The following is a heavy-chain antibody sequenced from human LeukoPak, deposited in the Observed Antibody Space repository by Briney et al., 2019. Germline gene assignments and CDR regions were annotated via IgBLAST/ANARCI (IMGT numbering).Heavy chain of an antibody. V-gene: IGHV3-30*02. J-gene: IGHJ3*02. D-gene: IGHD5-18*01. CDR1: GFTFSSYG. CDR3: AKEWRGIQLRLGIDAFDI. Sequence: GGSLRLSCAASGFTFSSYGMHWVRQAPGKGLEWVAFIRYDGSNKYYADSVKGRFTISRDNSKNTLYLQMNSLRAEDTAVYYCAKEWRGIQLRLGIDAFDIWGQGTMVTVSS. CDR2: IRYDGSNK.